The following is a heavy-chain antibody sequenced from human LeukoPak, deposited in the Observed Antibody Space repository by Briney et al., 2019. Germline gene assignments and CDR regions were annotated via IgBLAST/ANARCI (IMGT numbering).Heavy chain of an antibody. CDR2: MYTSGST. CDR1: GGSISSYY. J-gene: IGHJ5*02. V-gene: IGHV4-4*07. Sequence: SETLSLTCTVSGGSISSYYWSWIRQPAGKGLEWIGRMYTSGSTNYNPSLKRRVTMSVDTSKNQFSLKLSSVTAADTAVYYCARVSYDFWSGYSKIGDNWFDPWGQGTLVTVSS. CDR3: ARVSYDFWSGYSKIGDNWFDP. D-gene: IGHD3-3*01.